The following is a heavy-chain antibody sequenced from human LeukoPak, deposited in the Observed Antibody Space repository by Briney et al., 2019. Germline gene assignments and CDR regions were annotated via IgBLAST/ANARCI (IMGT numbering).Heavy chain of an antibody. CDR2: IYSSGST. D-gene: IGHD6-19*01. Sequence: SETLSLTCTVSGGSITSYYWSWIRQPAGKGLEWIGRIYSSGSTNYNPSLKSRVTISVDTSKNQFSLKLSSVTAADTAVYYCARVKDIAVAGTFDYWGQGTLVTVSS. J-gene: IGHJ4*02. CDR3: ARVKDIAVAGTFDY. CDR1: GGSITSYY. V-gene: IGHV4-4*07.